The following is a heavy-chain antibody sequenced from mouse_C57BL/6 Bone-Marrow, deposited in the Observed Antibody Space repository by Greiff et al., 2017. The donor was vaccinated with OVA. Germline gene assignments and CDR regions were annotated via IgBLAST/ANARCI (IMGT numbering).Heavy chain of an antibody. CDR1: GYTFTSYW. CDR3: ATYGSSYGYFDV. CDR2: IDPNSGGT. Sequence: QVQLKQPGAELVKPGASVKLSCKASGYTFTSYWMHWVKQRPGRGLEWIGRIDPNSGGTKYNEKFKSKATLTVDKPSSTAYMQLSSLTSEDSAVYYCATYGSSYGYFDVWGTGTTVTVSS. D-gene: IGHD1-1*01. V-gene: IGHV1-72*01. J-gene: IGHJ1*03.